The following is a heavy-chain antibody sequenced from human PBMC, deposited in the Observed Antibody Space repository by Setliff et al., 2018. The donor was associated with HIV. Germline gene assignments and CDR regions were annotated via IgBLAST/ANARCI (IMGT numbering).Heavy chain of an antibody. J-gene: IGHJ6*04. V-gene: IGHV1-2*06. D-gene: IGHD2-15*01. Sequence: ASVKVSCKASGYTFTAYYMHWVRQAPGQGLEWMGRIIPSSGGTNYAQKFQGRVTMTRDTSISTAYMELSSLRSEDTAVYYCARDSRDIVVVIAPEPEPYYYYGMDVWGEGTTVTVSS. CDR2: IIPSSGGT. CDR1: GYTFTAYY. CDR3: ARDSRDIVVVIAPEPEPYYYYGMDV.